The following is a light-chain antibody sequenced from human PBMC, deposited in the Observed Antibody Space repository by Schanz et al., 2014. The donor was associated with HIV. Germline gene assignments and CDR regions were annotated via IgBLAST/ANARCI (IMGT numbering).Light chain of an antibody. V-gene: IGKV3-20*01. J-gene: IGKJ3*01. CDR3: QHYGSSPRLFT. CDR2: GAS. CDR1: QSVSTR. Sequence: EIVLTQSPGTLSLSPGDRATLSCRASQSVSTRLAWFQQKPGRAPRLLIYGASNRATGIPDRFGGSGSGTDFTLTISRLEPEDFAVYYCQHYGSSPRLFTFGPGTKVDIK.